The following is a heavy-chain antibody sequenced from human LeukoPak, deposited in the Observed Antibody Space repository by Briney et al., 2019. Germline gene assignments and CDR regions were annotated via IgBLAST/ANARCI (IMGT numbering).Heavy chain of an antibody. V-gene: IGHV1-2*02. D-gene: IGHD6-13*01. CDR3: ASGNAEQQLVGGYYFDY. Sequence: ASVKVSCKASGYTFTGYYMHWVRQAPGQGLEWMGWINPNSGGTNYAQKFQGRVTMTRDTSISTAYMELSRLRSDDTAVYYCASGNAEQQLVGGYYFDYWGQGTLVTVSS. J-gene: IGHJ4*02. CDR2: INPNSGGT. CDR1: GYTFTGYY.